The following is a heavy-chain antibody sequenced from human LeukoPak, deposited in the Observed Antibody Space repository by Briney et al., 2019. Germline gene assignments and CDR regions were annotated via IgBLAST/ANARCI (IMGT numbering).Heavy chain of an antibody. CDR3: ARDMGQYSSSWYPWFDP. Sequence: SVKVSCKASGGTFSSYAISWVRQAPGQGLEWMGGIIPIFGTANYAQKFQGRVTITADESTSTAYMELSSLRSEDTAVYYCARDMGQYSSSWYPWFDPWGQGTLVTVSS. V-gene: IGHV1-69*01. J-gene: IGHJ5*02. CDR1: GGTFSSYA. CDR2: IIPIFGTA. D-gene: IGHD6-13*01.